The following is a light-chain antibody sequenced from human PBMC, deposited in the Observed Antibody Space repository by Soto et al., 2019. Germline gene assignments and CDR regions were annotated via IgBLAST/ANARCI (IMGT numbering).Light chain of an antibody. CDR3: QQFSVSPWT. CDR1: QPVLDSANNKNY. CDR2: WAS. Sequence: DIVMTQSPDFLAVSLVERATINCKSSQPVLDSANNKNYLAWYQQKPGQPPKLLIYWASYREAGVPDRFSGSGSETDFTLTISSLQAEDVALYFCQQFSVSPWTFGQGTKVEIK. V-gene: IGKV4-1*01. J-gene: IGKJ1*01.